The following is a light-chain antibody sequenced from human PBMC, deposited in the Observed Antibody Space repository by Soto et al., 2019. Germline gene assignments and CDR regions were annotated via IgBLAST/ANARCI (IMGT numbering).Light chain of an antibody. CDR3: HQYGSSPPVT. V-gene: IGKV3-20*01. Sequence: EGVLTQSPATRSLSPGERARLPWRACQSVSSSYLAWYQQKPGQAPRLLIYGASSRATGIPDRFRGSGSGTVFTLTISRLEPEDFGMYYCHQYGSSPPVTFGQGTRLEIK. CDR1: QSVSSSY. J-gene: IGKJ5*01. CDR2: GAS.